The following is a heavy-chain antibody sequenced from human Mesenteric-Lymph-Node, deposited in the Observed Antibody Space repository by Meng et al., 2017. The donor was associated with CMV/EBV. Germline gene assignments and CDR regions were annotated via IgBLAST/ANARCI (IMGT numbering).Heavy chain of an antibody. V-gene: IGHV4-34*01. D-gene: IGHD6-6*01. CDR2: ISHAGTT. CDR1: GGSIIGYF. CDR3: ARVSSVSSSSL. J-gene: IGHJ4*02. Sequence: PTCGVYGGSIIGYFWGWIRQSPGKGLEWIGEISHAGTTNYNPSLKSRVTLSLDMSKNQFSLNLSSVTAADTAVYYCARVSSVSSSSLWGQGTLVTVSS.